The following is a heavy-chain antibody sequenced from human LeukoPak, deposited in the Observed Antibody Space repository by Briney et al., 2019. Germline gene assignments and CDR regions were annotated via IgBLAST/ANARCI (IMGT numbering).Heavy chain of an antibody. V-gene: IGHV4-59*01. D-gene: IGHD1-26*01. CDR3: ARDLGWELHGRAFDI. Sequence: SETLSLTCTVSGGSISSYYWSWIRQPPGKGLEWIGYIYYSGSTNYNPSLKSRVTISVDTSKNQFSLKLSSVTDADTAVYYCARDLGWELHGRAFDIWGQGTMVTVSS. CDR2: IYYSGST. CDR1: GGSISSYY. J-gene: IGHJ3*02.